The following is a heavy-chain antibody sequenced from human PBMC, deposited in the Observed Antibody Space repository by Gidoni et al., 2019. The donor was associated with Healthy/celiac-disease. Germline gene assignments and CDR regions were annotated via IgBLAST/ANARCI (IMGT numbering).Heavy chain of an antibody. D-gene: IGHD3-10*01. CDR1: GYTFTSYY. V-gene: IGHV1-46*01. CDR3: AREGDYYGSGSYLHYYMDV. CDR2: INPSGGST. J-gene: IGHJ6*03. Sequence: QVQLVQSGAEVKKPGASVKVSCKASGYTFTSYYMHWVRQAPGQGLEWMGIINPSGGSTSYAQKFQGRVTMTRDTSTSTVYMELSSLRSEDTAVYYCAREGDYYGSGSYLHYYMDVWGKGTTVTVSS.